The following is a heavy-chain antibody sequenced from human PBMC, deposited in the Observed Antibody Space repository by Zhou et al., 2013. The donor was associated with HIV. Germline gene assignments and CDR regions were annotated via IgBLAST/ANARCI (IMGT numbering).Heavy chain of an antibody. CDR1: GGTFSNYA. V-gene: IGHV1-69*05. Sequence: QVQLVQSGAEVKKPGSSVRVSCKAFGGTFSNYAISWVRQAPGQGLEWMGGIIPIFATANYAQKFQGRVTITTDESTSTAYMELSSLRSEDTAVYYCARAPGLSSSWYVPADAFDVWGQGTMVTVSS. CDR2: IIPIFATA. D-gene: IGHD6-13*01. CDR3: ARAPGLSSSWYVPADAFDV. J-gene: IGHJ3*01.